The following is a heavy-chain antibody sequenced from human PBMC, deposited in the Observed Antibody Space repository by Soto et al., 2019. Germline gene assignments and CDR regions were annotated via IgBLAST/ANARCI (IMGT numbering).Heavy chain of an antibody. D-gene: IGHD3-22*01. CDR2: IHYSGST. CDR1: GASISNSFYY. CDR3: ARLKVVTGTLLQH. J-gene: IGHJ1*01. V-gene: IGHV4-39*01. Sequence: SETLSLTCTVSGASISNSFYYWAWIRQPPGKGLEWIGSIHYSGSTYYNPSLNSRVTISVDTSKNQFSLKVNYVTAADTAVYYCARLKVVTGTLLQHWGQGTLVTVSS.